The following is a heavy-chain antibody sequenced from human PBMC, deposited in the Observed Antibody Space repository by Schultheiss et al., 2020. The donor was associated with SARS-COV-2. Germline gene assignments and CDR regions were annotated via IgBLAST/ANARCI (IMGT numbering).Heavy chain of an antibody. V-gene: IGHV1-18*01. CDR2: ISAYNGNT. D-gene: IGHD2-15*01. Sequence: ASVKVSCKASGYTFTSFGISWVRQAPGQGLEWMGWISAYNGNTNYAQKLQGRVTMTTDTSTSTAYMELRSLRSDDTAVYYCARARAAPPLDYYYYMDVWGKGTTGTVSS. CDR1: GYTFTSFG. J-gene: IGHJ6*03. CDR3: ARARAAPPLDYYYYMDV.